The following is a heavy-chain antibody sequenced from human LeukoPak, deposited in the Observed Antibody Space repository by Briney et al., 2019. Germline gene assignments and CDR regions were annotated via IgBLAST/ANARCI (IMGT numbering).Heavy chain of an antibody. CDR2: IKLDGSEK. D-gene: IGHD3-3*01. Sequence: GSLRLSCVASGFTFGKYWMSWVRQAPGKGLEWVANIKLDGSEKNYVNSVKGRFTITRDNTKNSLYLQMNSLRAEDTAVFYCARDQYDTWSRRGNFDSWGQGTLVIVSS. V-gene: IGHV3-7*03. J-gene: IGHJ4*02. CDR3: ARDQYDTWSRRGNFDS. CDR1: GFTFGKYW.